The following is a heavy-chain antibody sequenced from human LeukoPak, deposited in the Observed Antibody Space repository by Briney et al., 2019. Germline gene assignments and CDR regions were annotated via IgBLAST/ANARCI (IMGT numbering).Heavy chain of an antibody. Sequence: SETLSLTCTVSGGSINSTRYYWGWIRQPPGKGLEWIGSIYYSGDTHYNPSLRSRVTISVDTSKNQFSLRMHSMTAADTSFYYCAAGSMTTRYYYYFHMDVWGPGTTVTVSS. V-gene: IGHV4-39*01. D-gene: IGHD4-11*01. CDR3: AAGSMTTRYYYYFHMDV. CDR2: IYYSGDT. CDR1: GGSINSTRYY. J-gene: IGHJ6*03.